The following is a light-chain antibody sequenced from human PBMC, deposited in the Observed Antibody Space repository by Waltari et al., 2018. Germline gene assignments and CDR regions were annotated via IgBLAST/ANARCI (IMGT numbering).Light chain of an antibody. J-gene: IGKJ1*01. CDR1: ERISRW. V-gene: IGKV1-5*03. CDR2: QAS. CDR3: QQYNTYPWT. Sequence: DIQMTQSPSTLSASVSDRVTITCRASERISRWLAWYQQKPGMAPKLLIYQASSLEDGVPSRFSGSGFETEFSLSISSLQPEDFTTYYCQQYNTYPWTFGQGTKVEIK.